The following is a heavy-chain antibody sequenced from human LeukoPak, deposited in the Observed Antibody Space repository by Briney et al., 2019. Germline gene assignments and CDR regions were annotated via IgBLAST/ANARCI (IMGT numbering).Heavy chain of an antibody. Sequence: RRSLRLSCAASGFTFSSYAMSWVRQAPGKGLEWVSAISGRGFTTYYADSVKGRFPISRDNSRSTLYLQMNSLRAEDTAVYYCATRTVTTPFDYWGQGTLVTVS. V-gene: IGHV3-23*01. CDR2: ISGRGFTT. CDR3: ATRTVTTPFDY. D-gene: IGHD4-17*01. CDR1: GFTFSSYA. J-gene: IGHJ4*02.